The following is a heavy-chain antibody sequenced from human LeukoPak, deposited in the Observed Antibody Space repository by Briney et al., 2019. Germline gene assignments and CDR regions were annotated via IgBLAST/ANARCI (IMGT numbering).Heavy chain of an antibody. CDR1: GYSFTSYW. Sequence: GESLKISCKGSGYSFTSYWIGAVREMRGKGLWWRGIIYPGDSDTRYSASFQGDVSISAHKTLSTPSMRCSALKASETAMYYCASRQQLGLFDYWGQGTLVTVSS. CDR2: IYPGDSDT. D-gene: IGHD6-13*01. J-gene: IGHJ4*02. CDR3: ASRQQLGLFDY. V-gene: IGHV5-51*01.